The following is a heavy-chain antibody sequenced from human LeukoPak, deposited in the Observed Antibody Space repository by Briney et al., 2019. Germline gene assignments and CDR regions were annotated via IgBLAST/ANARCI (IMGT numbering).Heavy chain of an antibody. CDR2: IIPILGIA. D-gene: IGHD4-11*01. J-gene: IGHJ6*02. CDR3: ARDYSNYAYYYGMDV. V-gene: IGHV1-69*04. Sequence: SVKVSCKASGYTFTSYDINWVRQATGQGLEWMGRIIPILGIANYAQKFQGRVTITADKSTSTAYMELSSLRPEDTAVYYCARDYSNYAYYYGMDVWGQGTTVTVSS. CDR1: GYTFTSYD.